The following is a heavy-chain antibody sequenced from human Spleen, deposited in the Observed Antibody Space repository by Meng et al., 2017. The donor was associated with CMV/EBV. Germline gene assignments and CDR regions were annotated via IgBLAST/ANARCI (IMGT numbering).Heavy chain of an antibody. V-gene: IGHV5-51*01. J-gene: IGHJ5*02. Sequence: KGSGYSFTTYWIGWVRQMPGKGLEWMGIIYPGDSDVRYSPSFQGQVYISADESISTAYLQWYSLKASDTAIYYCARNGADEDYWFDPWGQGTLVTVSS. D-gene: IGHD4-17*01. CDR3: ARNGADEDYWFDP. CDR2: IYPGDSDV. CDR1: GYSFTTYW.